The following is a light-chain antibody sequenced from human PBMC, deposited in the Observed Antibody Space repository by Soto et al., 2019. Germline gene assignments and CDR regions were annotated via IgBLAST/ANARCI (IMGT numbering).Light chain of an antibody. Sequence: QSVLTQPPSVSGAPGQRVTISCTGSSSNIGAGYDVHWYQQLPGTAPKLLIYGNSNRPSGVPDRFSGSKSGTSASLAITGLQAEDEAYYYCQSYDSSLSGFGVFGGGTKVTVL. J-gene: IGLJ2*01. CDR1: SSNIGAGYD. CDR2: GNS. CDR3: QSYDSSLSGFGV. V-gene: IGLV1-40*01.